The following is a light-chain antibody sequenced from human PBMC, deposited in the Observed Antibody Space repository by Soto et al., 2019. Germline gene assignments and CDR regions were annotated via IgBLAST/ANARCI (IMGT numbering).Light chain of an antibody. Sequence: QSALTQPASVSGSPGQSITISCTGTNSDVGGYSYVSWYQQYPGKAPKVMIYDVSNRPSGVSNRFSGSKSGNTASLTIFGLQAEDEADYYCSSYTASSTYVFGTGTKVTVL. J-gene: IGLJ1*01. V-gene: IGLV2-14*01. CDR2: DVS. CDR1: NSDVGGYSY. CDR3: SSYTASSTYV.